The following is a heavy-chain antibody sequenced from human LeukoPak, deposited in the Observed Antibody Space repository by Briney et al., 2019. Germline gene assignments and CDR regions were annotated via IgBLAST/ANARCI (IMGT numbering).Heavy chain of an antibody. CDR3: AKAFWLPSSWYLMWGDAFDI. V-gene: IGHV3-23*01. J-gene: IGHJ3*02. CDR2: ISGSGGST. CDR1: GFTFSSYA. D-gene: IGHD6-13*01. Sequence: GGSLRFSCAASGFTFSSYAMSWVRQAPGKGLEWVSAISGSGGSTYYADSVKGWFTISRDNSKNTLYLQMNSLRAEDTAVYYCAKAFWLPSSWYLMWGDAFDIWGQGTMVTVSS.